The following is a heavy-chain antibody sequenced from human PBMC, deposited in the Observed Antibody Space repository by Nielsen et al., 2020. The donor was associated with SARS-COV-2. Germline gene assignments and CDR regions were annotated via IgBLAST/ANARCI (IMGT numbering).Heavy chain of an antibody. CDR1: GFTFSGSA. CDR3: ASRLG. D-gene: IGHD3-16*01. V-gene: IGHV3-9*01. CDR2: ISWNSGSI. J-gene: IGHJ4*02. Sequence: SLKISCAASGFTFSGSAMHWVRQAPGKGLEWVSGISWNSGSIGYADSVKGRFTISRDNAKNSLYLQMNSLRAEDTALYYCASRLGWGQGTLVTVSS.